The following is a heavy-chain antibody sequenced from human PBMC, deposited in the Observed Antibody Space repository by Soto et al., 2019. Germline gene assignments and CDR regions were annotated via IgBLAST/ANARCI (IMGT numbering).Heavy chain of an antibody. Sequence: QSQTLSLTCAISGDSVSSNSAAWNWIRQSPSRGLEWLGRTYYRSKWYNDYAVSVKSRITINPDTSKNQFSLQLNSVTPEDTAVYYCARDPWYSSSWYVNDAFDIWGQGTMVTVSS. J-gene: IGHJ3*02. D-gene: IGHD6-13*01. CDR3: ARDPWYSSSWYVNDAFDI. CDR1: GDSVSSNSAA. CDR2: TYYRSKWYN. V-gene: IGHV6-1*01.